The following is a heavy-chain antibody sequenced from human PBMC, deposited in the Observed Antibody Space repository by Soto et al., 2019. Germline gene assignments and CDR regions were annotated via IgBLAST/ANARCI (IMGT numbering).Heavy chain of an antibody. V-gene: IGHV4-59*01. CDR3: ARRWSGTDY. CDR2: VHYSGTT. Sequence: SETLSLTCTVSGGSIGHYYWNWIRQPPGKGLEWIAYVHYSGTTSYNPSLQSRVTISLDTSNNQFSLTLSSVTAADTAVYYCARRWSGTDYWGQGTRGTVS. CDR1: GGSIGHYY. D-gene: IGHD3-10*01. J-gene: IGHJ4*02.